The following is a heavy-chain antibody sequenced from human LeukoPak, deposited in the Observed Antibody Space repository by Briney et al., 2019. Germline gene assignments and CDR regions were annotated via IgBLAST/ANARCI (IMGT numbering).Heavy chain of an antibody. J-gene: IGHJ4*02. D-gene: IGHD3-22*01. CDR3: ARGPYYYGSSGYYHFDY. CDR1: GGTFSSYA. CDR2: IIPIFGTA. V-gene: IGHV1-69*05. Sequence: SVKVSCKASGGTFSSYAISWVRQAPGQGLEWMGGIIPIFGTANYAQKFQGRVTITTDESTSTAYMELSSLRSEDTAVYYCARGPYYYGSSGYYHFDYWGQGTLVTVSS.